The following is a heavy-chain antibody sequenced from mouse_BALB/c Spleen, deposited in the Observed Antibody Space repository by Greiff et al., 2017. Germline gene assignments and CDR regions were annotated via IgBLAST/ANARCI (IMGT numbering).Heavy chain of an antibody. V-gene: IGHV5-17*02. CDR2: ISSGSSTI. J-gene: IGHJ4*01. D-gene: IGHD2-1*01. CDR1: GFTFSSFG. Sequence: EVKLEESGGGLVQPGGSRKLSCAASGFTFSSFGMHWVRQAPEKGLEWVAYISSGSSTIYYAYTVKGRFTISRDNPKNTLFLQMTSLRSEDTAMYYCARGYGNYMGAMDYWGQGTSVTVSS. CDR3: ARGYGNYMGAMDY.